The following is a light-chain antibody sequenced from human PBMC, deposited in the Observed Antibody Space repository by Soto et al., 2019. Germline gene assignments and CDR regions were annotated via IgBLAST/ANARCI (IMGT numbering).Light chain of an antibody. Sequence: QSVLTQPPSVSAAPGQNVATSCSGGSSNIGKNFVSWYQQVPGAAPKVLIYENDKRLSGIPDRFSGSRSGTSVTLAIAGLQTGDEADYYCASWDSSLYGVVFGGGTKVTVL. CDR3: ASWDSSLYGVV. J-gene: IGLJ3*02. CDR2: END. CDR1: SSNIGKNF. V-gene: IGLV1-51*02.